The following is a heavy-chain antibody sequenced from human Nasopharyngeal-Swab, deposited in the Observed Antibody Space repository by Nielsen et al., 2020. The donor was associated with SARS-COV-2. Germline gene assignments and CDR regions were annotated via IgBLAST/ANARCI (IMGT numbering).Heavy chain of an antibody. CDR1: GFTVSSNY. V-gene: IGHV3-66*01. J-gene: IGHJ6*03. D-gene: IGHD3-10*01. CDR2: IYSGGST. CDR3: ARVSGSGELLYYYYYMDV. Sequence: GGSLRLSCAASGFTVSSNYMSWVRQAPGKGLEWVSVIYSGGSTYYADSVKGRFTISRDNSKNTLYLQMNSLRAEDTAVYYCARVSGSGELLYYYYYMDVWGKGTTVTVSS.